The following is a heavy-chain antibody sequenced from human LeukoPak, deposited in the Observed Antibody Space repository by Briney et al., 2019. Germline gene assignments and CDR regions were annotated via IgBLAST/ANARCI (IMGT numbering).Heavy chain of an antibody. Sequence: SETLSLTCTVSGGSISSYYWSWIRQPPGKGLERIGYIYYSGSTNYNPSLKSRVTISVDTSKNQFSLKLSSVTAADTAVYYCARVTRATRGIAAAGNEFDYWGQGTLVTVSS. CDR2: IYYSGST. CDR1: GGSISSYY. V-gene: IGHV4-59*01. J-gene: IGHJ4*02. CDR3: ARVTRATRGIAAAGNEFDY. D-gene: IGHD6-13*01.